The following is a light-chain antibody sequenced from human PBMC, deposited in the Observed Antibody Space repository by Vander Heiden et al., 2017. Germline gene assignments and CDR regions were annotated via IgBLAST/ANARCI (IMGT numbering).Light chain of an antibody. CDR3: QSADSSGTVV. CDR1: ALPKQY. CDR2: KDS. V-gene: IGLV3-25*03. Sequence: SYQPTQPPSVAVSPGQTARITCSGDALPKQYAYWYQQKPGQAPVLVIYKDSERPSGIPGRFAGSSAGTTATLTIRGVQAEDEADYYCQSADSSGTVVFGGGTKLTVL. J-gene: IGLJ2*01.